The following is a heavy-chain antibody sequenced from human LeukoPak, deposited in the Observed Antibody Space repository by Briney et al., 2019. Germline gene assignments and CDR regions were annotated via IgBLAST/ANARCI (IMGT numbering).Heavy chain of an antibody. CDR3: ARDRDYYDSSGSLNWFDP. V-gene: IGHV4-38-2*02. Sequence: SETLSLTCTVSGYSISSGYYWGWIRQPPGKGLEWIGSIYHSGSTYYNPSLKSRVTISVDTSKNQFSLKLSSVTAADTAVYYCARDRDYYDSSGSLNWFDPWGQGTLVTVSS. CDR1: GYSISSGYY. D-gene: IGHD3-22*01. J-gene: IGHJ5*02. CDR2: IYHSGST.